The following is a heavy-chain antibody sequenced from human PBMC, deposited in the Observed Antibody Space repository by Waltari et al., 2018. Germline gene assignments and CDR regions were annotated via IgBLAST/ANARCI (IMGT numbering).Heavy chain of an antibody. Sequence: IQVVQSGHEVRNPGASVKVSCRGSDYTFSNHLIDWVRQVPGQGLEWVGLSTAYNRNTQYAQTSQGRVTSTTDTSTNTVYMELKSLTSGDTAVDYCARALTAMTYDDVGHPSRRAFDVWGQGTRVTVSS. V-gene: IGHV1-18*01. CDR3: ARALTAMTYDDVGHPSRRAFDV. CDR1: DYTFSNHL. J-gene: IGHJ3*01. D-gene: IGHD3-16*01. CDR2: STAYNRNT.